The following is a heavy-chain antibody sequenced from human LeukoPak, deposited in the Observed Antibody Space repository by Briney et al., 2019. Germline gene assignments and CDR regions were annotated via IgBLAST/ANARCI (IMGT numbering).Heavy chain of an antibody. V-gene: IGHV3-23*01. CDR2: IGGSGGNT. CDR1: GITFKNYA. CDR3: AKDSAVVPAAPYGMDV. D-gene: IGHD2-2*01. Sequence: GGSLRLSCAASGITFKNYAMSWVRQAPGKGLDWVSTIGGSGGNTYYADSVKGRFTISRDNSRNTLYPQMSSLRAEDTAVYYCAKDSAVVPAAPYGMDVWGQGTTVTVSS. J-gene: IGHJ6*02.